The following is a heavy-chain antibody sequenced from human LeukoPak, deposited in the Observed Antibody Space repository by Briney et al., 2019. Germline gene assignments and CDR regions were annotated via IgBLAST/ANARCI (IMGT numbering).Heavy chain of an antibody. Sequence: GGSLRLSCAASGFTFSSYAMSWVRQAPGEGLEWVSVISGSGGSAYYADSLKGRFTISRDNSKNTLYLQMNSLRAEDTAVYYCAKSEDVFDIWGQGTMVIVSS. D-gene: IGHD1-14*01. CDR3: AKSEDVFDI. CDR2: ISGSGGSA. J-gene: IGHJ3*02. V-gene: IGHV3-23*01. CDR1: GFTFSSYA.